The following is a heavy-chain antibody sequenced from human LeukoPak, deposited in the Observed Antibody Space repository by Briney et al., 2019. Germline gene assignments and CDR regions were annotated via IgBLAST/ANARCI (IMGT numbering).Heavy chain of an antibody. CDR2: IYYSGST. Sequence: SETLSLTCAVYGGSFSGYYWSWIRQPPGKGLEWIGYIYYSGSTNYNPSLKSRLTISVDTSKNQFSLKLSSVTAADTAVYYCARGAQGVVPAAIGYWGQGTLVTVSS. V-gene: IGHV4-59*12. D-gene: IGHD2-2*01. J-gene: IGHJ4*02. CDR1: GGSFSGYY. CDR3: ARGAQGVVPAAIGY.